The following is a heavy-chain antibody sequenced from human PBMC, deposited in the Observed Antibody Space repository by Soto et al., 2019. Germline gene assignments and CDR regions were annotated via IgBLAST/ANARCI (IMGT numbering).Heavy chain of an antibody. CDR1: GFTFSGYE. Sequence: GGSLRLSCAASGFTFSGYEMNWVRQAPGKGLEWVSYISGSGSTIYYADSVKGRFIISRDNAKDSLYLQMNSLRAEDTAVYYCAREVVVFGVIIPTPMDVWGQGTTVTVSS. D-gene: IGHD3-22*01. CDR2: ISGSGSTI. V-gene: IGHV3-48*03. CDR3: AREVVVFGVIIPTPMDV. J-gene: IGHJ6*02.